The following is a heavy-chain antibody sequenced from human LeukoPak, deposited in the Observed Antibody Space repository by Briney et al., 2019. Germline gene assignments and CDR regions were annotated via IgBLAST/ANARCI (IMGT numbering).Heavy chain of an antibody. CDR3: ARVRPSGYWVFDY. J-gene: IGHJ4*02. D-gene: IGHD3-22*01. Sequence: GGSLRLSCAASGFTVSSNYMSWVRQAPGKGLEWVPVIYSGGSTYYADSVKGRFTISRDNAKNTLYLQLDSLRAEDTAVYYCARVRPSGYWVFDYWGQGTLVTVSS. V-gene: IGHV3-53*01. CDR2: IYSGGST. CDR1: GFTVSSNY.